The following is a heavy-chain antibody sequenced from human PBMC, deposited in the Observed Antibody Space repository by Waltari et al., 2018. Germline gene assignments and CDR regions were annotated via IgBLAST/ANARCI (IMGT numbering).Heavy chain of an antibody. CDR3: ASLAVAPQPASPKVPFDY. CDR2: IIPSFGTA. V-gene: IGHV1-69*12. Sequence: QVQLVLSGAEGKKPGSSVKVSCKAYGGNFSSYAISWVRQRPGTGLEWMVGIIPSFGTANYAQKFQGRVTITADESTSTAYMELSSLRSEDTAVYYCASLAVAPQPASPKVPFDYWGQGTLVTVSS. CDR1: GGNFSSYA. J-gene: IGHJ4*02. D-gene: IGHD6-19*01.